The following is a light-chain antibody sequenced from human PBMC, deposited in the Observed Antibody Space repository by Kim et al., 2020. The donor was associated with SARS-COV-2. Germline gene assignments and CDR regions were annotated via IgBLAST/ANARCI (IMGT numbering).Light chain of an antibody. CDR3: SSYTISSTAV. J-gene: IGLJ1*01. Sequence: GQSITSSCTGTTNDVAAYDYVSWFQQHPGKAPKLLIYDVSHRPSGVSNRFSGSKSGSTASLTISGLQAEDEAHYYCSSYTISSTAVFGTGTKVTVL. CDR2: DVS. CDR1: TNDVAAYDY. V-gene: IGLV2-14*03.